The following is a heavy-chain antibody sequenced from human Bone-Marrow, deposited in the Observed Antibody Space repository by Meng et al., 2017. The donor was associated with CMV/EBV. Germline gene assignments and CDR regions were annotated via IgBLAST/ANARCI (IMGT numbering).Heavy chain of an antibody. V-gene: IGHV1-2*02. CDR2: INPNSGGT. CDR1: GYTFTSYY. J-gene: IGHJ5*02. D-gene: IGHD1-26*01. CDR3: ARDKRGSYSYWFDP. Sequence: ASVKVSCKASGYTFTSYYMHWVRQAPGQGLEWMGWINPNSGGTNYAQKFQGRVTMTRDTSISTAYMELSRLRSDDTAVYYCARDKRGSYSYWFDPWGQGTLVTVSS.